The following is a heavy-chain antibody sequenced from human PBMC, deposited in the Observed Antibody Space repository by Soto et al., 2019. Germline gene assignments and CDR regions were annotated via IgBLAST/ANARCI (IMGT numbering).Heavy chain of an antibody. J-gene: IGHJ4*02. CDR2: IDWDDAK. CDR3: ARMIFGRTGEYYFDY. CDR1: GGSISSYY. Sequence: TLSLTCTVSGGSISSYYWSWIRQPPGKALEWLARIDWDDAKFFNTSLKTRLTVSKDTSKNQVVLALTNMDPVDSGTYYCARMIFGRTGEYYFDYWGQGILVTVSS. V-gene: IGHV2-70*16. D-gene: IGHD3-3*01.